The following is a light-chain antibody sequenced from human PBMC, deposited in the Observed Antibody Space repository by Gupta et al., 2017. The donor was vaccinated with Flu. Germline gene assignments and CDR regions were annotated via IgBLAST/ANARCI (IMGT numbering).Light chain of an antibody. J-gene: IGLJ2*01. Sequence: QSVLTQPPSASGTPGQRVTISCSGSSSNIGSNYEYWYQQLPGTAPKLLIYRNNQRPSGVPDRFSGSKSGTSASLAISGLRSEDEADYYCAAWDDSLSRVVFGGGTKLTVL. CDR2: RNN. CDR1: SSNIGSNY. V-gene: IGLV1-47*01. CDR3: AAWDDSLSRVV.